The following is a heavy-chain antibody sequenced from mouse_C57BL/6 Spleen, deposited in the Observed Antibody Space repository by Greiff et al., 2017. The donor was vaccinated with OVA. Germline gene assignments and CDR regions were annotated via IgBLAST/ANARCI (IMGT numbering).Heavy chain of an antibody. Sequence: VQLQQSGAELVKPGASVKLSCTASGFNIKDYYMHWVKQRTEQGLEWIGRIDPEDGETKYAPKFQGKATITADTSSNTADLQLSSLTSEDTAVYYCARRAAQAPYAMDYWGQGTSVTVSS. V-gene: IGHV14-2*01. CDR1: GFNIKDYY. D-gene: IGHD3-2*02. CDR2: IDPEDGET. J-gene: IGHJ4*01. CDR3: ARRAAQAPYAMDY.